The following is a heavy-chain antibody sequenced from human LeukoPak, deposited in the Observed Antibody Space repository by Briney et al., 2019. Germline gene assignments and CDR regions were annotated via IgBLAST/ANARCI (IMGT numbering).Heavy chain of an antibody. CDR2: ISTSSTYI. D-gene: IGHD1-26*01. Sequence: GGSLRLSCAASEFTLRSYSMHWVRQAPGKGLEWVSYISTSSTYIYYADSVRGRFSISRDNAQNSLYLHMDSLRAEDTAVYYCARDASGSSIGLIDLWGQGTLVTVSS. J-gene: IGHJ4*02. CDR1: EFTLRSYS. CDR3: ARDASGSSIGLIDL. V-gene: IGHV3-21*01.